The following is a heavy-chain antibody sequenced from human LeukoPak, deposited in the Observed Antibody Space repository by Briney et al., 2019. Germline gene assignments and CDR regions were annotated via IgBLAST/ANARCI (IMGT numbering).Heavy chain of an antibody. Sequence: GGSLRLSCAASGFTFSSYWMSWVRQAPGKGLEWVINISQDGSGKNYADSVKGRFTISRDNAKNSLYLQMNSLRAEDTAVYYCARDSSGWYDYWGQGTLVTVSS. V-gene: IGHV3-7*01. J-gene: IGHJ4*02. CDR2: ISQDGSGK. D-gene: IGHD6-19*01. CDR3: ARDSSGWYDY. CDR1: GFTFSSYW.